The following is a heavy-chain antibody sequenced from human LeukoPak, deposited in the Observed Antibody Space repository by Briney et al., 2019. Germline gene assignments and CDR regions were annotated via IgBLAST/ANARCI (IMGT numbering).Heavy chain of an antibody. CDR1: GGSISNYY. CDR2: IYYSGST. D-gene: IGHD6-19*01. CDR3: ARGLWQWLVDY. V-gene: IGHV4-59*01. J-gene: IGHJ4*02. Sequence: SETLPLTCTVSGGSISNYYWSWIRQPPGKGLEWIGYIYYSGSTNYNPSLKSRVTISVDTSKNQFSLKLSSVTAADTAVYYCARGLWQWLVDYWGQGTLVTVSS.